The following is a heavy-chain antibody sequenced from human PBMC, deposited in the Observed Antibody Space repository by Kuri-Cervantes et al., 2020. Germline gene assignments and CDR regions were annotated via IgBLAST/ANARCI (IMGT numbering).Heavy chain of an antibody. CDR2: IYSGGST. V-gene: IGHV3-53*01. CDR3: ARSGAATKSVTRDYFDY. D-gene: IGHD6-13*01. Sequence: GESLKIPLAASGFTVSSNYMSWVRQAPGKGLEWVSVIYSGGSTYYADSVKGRFTISRDNSKNTLYLQMNSLGAEDTAVYYCARSGAATKSVTRDYFDYWGQGTLVTVSS. J-gene: IGHJ4*02. CDR1: GFTVSSNY.